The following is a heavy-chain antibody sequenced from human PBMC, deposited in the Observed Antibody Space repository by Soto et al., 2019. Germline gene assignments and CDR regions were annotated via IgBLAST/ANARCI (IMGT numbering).Heavy chain of an antibody. CDR3: ARHSQNGPPLWFGELLS. CDR2: IHYSGSI. J-gene: IGHJ4*02. V-gene: IGHV4-59*01. CDR1: GASISSYY. D-gene: IGHD3-10*01. Sequence: QVQLQESGPGLVKPSETLSLTCTVSGASISSYYWSWIRQPPGKGLDWIGYIHYSGSINYNPSLKSRVIISIDTSKNQFSLNLSSVTAADTAVYYCARHSQNGPPLWFGELLSWGQGTLVTVPS.